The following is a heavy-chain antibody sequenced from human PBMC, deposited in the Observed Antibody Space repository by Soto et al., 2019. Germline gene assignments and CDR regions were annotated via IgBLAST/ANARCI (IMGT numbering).Heavy chain of an antibody. Sequence: SETLSLTCVLAGSSISRSNWGSWVRQSPGKGLEWIGEIYHSGSTNYNPSLKSRVTISVDKSKNQFSLKLSSVTAADTAVYYCARRTYYYDSSGYYPLDYWGQG. D-gene: IGHD3-22*01. CDR2: IYHSGST. CDR1: GSSISRSNW. J-gene: IGHJ4*02. CDR3: ARRTYYYDSSGYYPLDY. V-gene: IGHV4-4*02.